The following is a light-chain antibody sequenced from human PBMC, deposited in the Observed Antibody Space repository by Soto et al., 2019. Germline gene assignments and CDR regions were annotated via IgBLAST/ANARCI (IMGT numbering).Light chain of an antibody. V-gene: IGLV2-14*01. CDR1: SSDVGGYNY. Sequence: QSALTQPASVSGSPGQSITISCTGTSSDVGGYNYVSWYQRHPAKAPKLMIYDVSNRPSGVSNRFSGSKSGNTASLTISGLQAEDEADYYCSSYTGSSTEVFGGGTKLTVL. J-gene: IGLJ2*01. CDR3: SSYTGSSTEV. CDR2: DVS.